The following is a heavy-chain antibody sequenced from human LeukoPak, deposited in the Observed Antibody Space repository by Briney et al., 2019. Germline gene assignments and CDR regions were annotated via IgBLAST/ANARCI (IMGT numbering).Heavy chain of an antibody. CDR1: GFSLTTSGVG. D-gene: IGHD3-22*01. Sequence: ESGPTLVNPTQPLTLTSTFSGFSLTTSGVGVGWIRQPPGKALEWLAVIYWDDDKRYSPSLKSRLTITKDTSKNQVVLTMTNMDPVDTATYYCAHSRYYYHSSGYDYEYWGQGTLVTVSS. CDR2: IYWDDDK. J-gene: IGHJ4*02. CDR3: AHSRYYYHSSGYDYEY. V-gene: IGHV2-5*02.